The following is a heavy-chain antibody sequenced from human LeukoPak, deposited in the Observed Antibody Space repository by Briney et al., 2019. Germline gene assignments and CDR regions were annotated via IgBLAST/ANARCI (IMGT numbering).Heavy chain of an antibody. CDR1: GFTFSSST. D-gene: IGHD4/OR15-4a*01. V-gene: IGHV3-21*01. Sequence: GGSLRLSCAASGFTFSSSTMNWVRQAPGKGLEWVSSISSSSNYIYYADSVKGRFTISRDNAKNSLYSQMNSLRADDTAVYYCVRIPNSANFPNWFDPWGQGTLVTVSS. CDR3: VRIPNSANFPNWFDP. CDR2: ISSSSNYI. J-gene: IGHJ5*02.